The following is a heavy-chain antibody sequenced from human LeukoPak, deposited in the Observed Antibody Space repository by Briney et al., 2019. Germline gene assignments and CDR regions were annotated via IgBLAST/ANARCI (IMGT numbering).Heavy chain of an antibody. CDR1: GFTFSSYS. J-gene: IGHJ4*02. CDR3: ARSGSYRFDY. D-gene: IGHD1-26*01. CDR2: ITASGTAM. V-gene: IGHV3-48*02. Sequence: GGSLRLSCAASGFTFSSYSMNWVRQAPGKGLEWDSHITASGTAMFYADSVKGRFTISRDNAKNSLYLQMNSLRDEDTAVYYCARSGSYRFDYWGQGTLVTVSS.